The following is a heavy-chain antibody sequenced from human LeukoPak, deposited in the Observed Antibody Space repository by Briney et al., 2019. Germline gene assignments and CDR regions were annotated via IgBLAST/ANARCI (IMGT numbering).Heavy chain of an antibody. Sequence: SETLSLTCAVSGGSISSNKWWNWVRQPPGKGLEWIGEIYHSGSTNYNPSLKSRVTISLDKSKNQFSLKLTSVTAADTAVYYCASLTTVTQGYFDSWGQGTLVTVSS. V-gene: IGHV4-4*02. CDR2: IYHSGST. CDR3: ASLTTVTQGYFDS. J-gene: IGHJ4*02. D-gene: IGHD4-17*01. CDR1: GGSISSNKW.